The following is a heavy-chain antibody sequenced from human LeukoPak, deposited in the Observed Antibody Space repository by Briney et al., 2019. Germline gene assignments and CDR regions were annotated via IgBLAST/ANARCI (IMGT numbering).Heavy chain of an antibody. CDR1: GYTFTSYD. D-gene: IGHD1-26*01. CDR3: ARDRNLYSGSFAS. V-gene: IGHV1-8*01. J-gene: IGHJ4*02. CDR2: MNPNSGNT. Sequence: GASVKVSCKASGYTFTSYDIDWVRQATGQGLEWMGWMNPNSGNTGYAQRFQGRVTMTRDTSISTAYMELSSLTSDDTAVYYCARDRNLYSGSFASWGQGTLVTVSS.